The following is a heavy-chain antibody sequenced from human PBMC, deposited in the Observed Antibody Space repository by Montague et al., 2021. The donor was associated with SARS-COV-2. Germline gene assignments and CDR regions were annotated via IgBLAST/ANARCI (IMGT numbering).Heavy chain of an antibody. D-gene: IGHD3-10*01. J-gene: IGHJ5*02. V-gene: IGHV4-4*02. Sequence: SETLSLTCVVSGDSISTDNWWTWVRLPPGKGLEWVGEIYHTGSTKYKPSLKSRVSMSVDKSWNQFSLRLTSVTAADTAVYYCARRETRLPVRSAFPVWLGDLFADWFDPWGRGTLVIVSS. CDR3: ARRETRLPVRSAFPVWLGDLFADWFDP. CDR2: IYHTGST. CDR1: GDSISTDNW.